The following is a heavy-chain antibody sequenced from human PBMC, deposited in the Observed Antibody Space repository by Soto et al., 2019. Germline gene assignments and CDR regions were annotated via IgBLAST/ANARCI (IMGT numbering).Heavy chain of an antibody. V-gene: IGHV4-39*01. CDR2: IYYSGST. Sequence: QLQLQESGPGLVKPSETLSLTCTVSGGSISSSGYYWGWIRQSPGKGLEWIASIYYSGSTYYNPSLKSRVTISVDTSKNQFSLKLSSVTAADTAVYYCACRTGSKFDPWGRGTLVTVSS. CDR3: ACRTGSKFDP. CDR1: GGSISSSGYY. J-gene: IGHJ5*02.